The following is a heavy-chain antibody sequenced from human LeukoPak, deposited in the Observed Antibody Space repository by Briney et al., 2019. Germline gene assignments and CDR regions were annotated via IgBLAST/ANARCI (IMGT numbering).Heavy chain of an antibody. J-gene: IGHJ5*02. Sequence: GESLKISCKGSGYSFTSYWIGWVRQMPGKGLEWMGIIYPGDSDTRYSPSFQGQVTISADKSISTAYLQWSSLKASDTAMYYCARGSTYYYDSSGYYPNWFDPWGQGTLVTVSS. D-gene: IGHD3-22*01. CDR2: IYPGDSDT. V-gene: IGHV5-51*01. CDR1: GYSFTSYW. CDR3: ARGSTYYYDSSGYYPNWFDP.